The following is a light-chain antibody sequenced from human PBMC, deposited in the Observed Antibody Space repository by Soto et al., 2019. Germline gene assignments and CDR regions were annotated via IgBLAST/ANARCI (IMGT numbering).Light chain of an antibody. J-gene: IGLJ7*01. V-gene: IGLV2-14*01. CDR1: SRDVGGYNY. CDR3: SSYTSSTAVV. Sequence: QSALTQPASVSGSPGQSIAISCTGTSRDVGGYNYVSWYQQHEGKAPKLLIFDVSDRPSGVSNRFSGSKSGNTASLTISGLQAEDEADYYCSSYTSSTAVVFGGGTQLTVL. CDR2: DVS.